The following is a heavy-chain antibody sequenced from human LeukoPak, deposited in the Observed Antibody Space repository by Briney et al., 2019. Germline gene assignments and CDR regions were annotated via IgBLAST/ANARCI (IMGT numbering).Heavy chain of an antibody. CDR1: GYSFTRHG. CDR2: ISGYNGNT. J-gene: IGHJ4*02. Sequence: ASVKVSCKTSGYSFTRHGISWVRQAPGQGREWMGWISGYNGNTNYAQKFQGRVTMTTDASTRTAHMEVRGLRSDDTAVYYCARGGWTTGMDYWGQGTLVTVAS. D-gene: IGHD1-14*01. V-gene: IGHV1-18*01. CDR3: ARGGWTTGMDY.